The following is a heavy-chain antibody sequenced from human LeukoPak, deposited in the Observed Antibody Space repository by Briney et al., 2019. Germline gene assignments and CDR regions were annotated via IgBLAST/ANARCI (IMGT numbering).Heavy chain of an antibody. V-gene: IGHV4-34*11. J-gene: IGHJ6*03. CDR3: AREAGLIYFYYIDV. CDR1: GGSFSGYY. CDR2: IYYSGST. D-gene: IGHD2-8*01. Sequence: SETLSLTCAVYGGSFSGYYWSWIRQPPGQGLEWIRYIYYSGSTNYNPSLKSRVTISIDTSKNQFSLKLSSVTAADTAVYYCAREAGLIYFYYIDVWGKGTTVTVSS.